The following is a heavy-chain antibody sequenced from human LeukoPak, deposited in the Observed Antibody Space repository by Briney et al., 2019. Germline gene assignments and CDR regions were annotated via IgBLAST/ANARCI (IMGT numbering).Heavy chain of an antibody. V-gene: IGHV4-59*08. CDR3: ARQVGVVRGVLDV. D-gene: IGHD3-10*01. CDR1: GGSISSYY. Sequence: SETLSLTCTVYGGSISSYYWSWIRQPPGKGLEWIGYIYYSGSTNYNPSLKSRVTISVDTSKNQFSLKLSSVTAADTAVYYCARQVGVVRGVLDVWGKGTTVNGSS. CDR2: IYYSGST. J-gene: IGHJ6*04.